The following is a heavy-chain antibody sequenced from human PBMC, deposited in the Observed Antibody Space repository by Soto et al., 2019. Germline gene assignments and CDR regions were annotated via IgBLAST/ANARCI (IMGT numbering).Heavy chain of an antibody. CDR2: INPNSGGT. D-gene: IGHD3-3*01. J-gene: IGHJ6*02. Sequence: GASVKVSCKASGYTFTGYYMHLVRQAPGQGLEWMGWINPNSGGTNYAQKFQGRVTMTRDTSISTAYMELSRLRSDDTAVYYCARDRKATEYYDFWSGPADYGMDVWGQGTTVTVSS. V-gene: IGHV1-2*02. CDR3: ARDRKATEYYDFWSGPADYGMDV. CDR1: GYTFTGYY.